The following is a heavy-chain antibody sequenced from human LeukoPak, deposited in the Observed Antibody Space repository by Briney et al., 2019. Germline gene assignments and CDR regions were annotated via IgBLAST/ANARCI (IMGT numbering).Heavy chain of an antibody. D-gene: IGHD2-15*01. Sequence: GGSLRLSCTATGITYSSYWMNWVRQVPGKGPEGLANIKPDGREKNYVDSVKGRLTISRDNAKNSLYLQMNSLRAEDTAVYFCATGYCNGVTCSRSYWGQGTPVTVSS. J-gene: IGHJ4*02. CDR1: GITYSSYW. CDR2: IKPDGREK. CDR3: ATGYCNGVTCSRSY. V-gene: IGHV3-7*03.